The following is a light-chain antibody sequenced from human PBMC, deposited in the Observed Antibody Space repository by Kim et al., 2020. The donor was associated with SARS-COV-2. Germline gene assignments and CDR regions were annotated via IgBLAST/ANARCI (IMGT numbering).Light chain of an antibody. V-gene: IGKV3-15*01. Sequence: EVVMTQSPATLPVSLGETATLFCRASQGVSHNLAWYQQKPGQAPRLLIYGASTRATDIPARFTGSGSGTEFTLTISSLQSEDFAVYFCQQYNHWYSFGQGTKLE. J-gene: IGKJ2*03. CDR1: QGVSHN. CDR3: QQYNHWYS. CDR2: GAS.